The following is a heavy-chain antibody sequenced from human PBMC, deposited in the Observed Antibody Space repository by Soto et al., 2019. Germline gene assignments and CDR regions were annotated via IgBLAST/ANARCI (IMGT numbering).Heavy chain of an antibody. J-gene: IGHJ3*02. CDR1: GFTFSDFY. CDR2: ISISGTTI. Sequence: GSLRLSCAASGFTFSDFYMSWIRQAPGKGLEWISYISISGTTIYYADSVKGRFTISRDNAKNSLFLQMNSLRAEDTAVYYCARRSSSYYAFDIWGQGTMVTVSS. D-gene: IGHD6-13*01. CDR3: ARRSSSYYAFDI. V-gene: IGHV3-11*01.